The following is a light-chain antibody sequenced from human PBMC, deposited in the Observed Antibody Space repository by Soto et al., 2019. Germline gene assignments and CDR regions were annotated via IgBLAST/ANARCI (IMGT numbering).Light chain of an antibody. Sequence: QSALTQPASVSGSPGQSITISCTGTSSDVGGYNYVSWYQQHPGKAPKLMIYEVSNRPSGVSNRFSGSKSGNTASLTISGLQAEDEADYDCSSYTSSSTLVFGTGTKVNVL. CDR3: SSYTSSSTLV. CDR1: SSDVGGYNY. J-gene: IGLJ1*01. V-gene: IGLV2-14*01. CDR2: EVS.